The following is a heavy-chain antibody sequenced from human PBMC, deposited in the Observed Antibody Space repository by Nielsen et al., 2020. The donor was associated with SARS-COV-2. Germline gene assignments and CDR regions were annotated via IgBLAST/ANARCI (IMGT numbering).Heavy chain of an antibody. CDR2: INPSGGST. V-gene: IGHV1-46*01. CDR1: GYTFTSHY. D-gene: IGHD3-10*01. CDR3: ARDTAYYYGSGSYSFDY. Sequence: ASVQVSCKASGYTFTSHYMHWVRQAPGQGLEWMGIINPSGGSTSYAQKFQGRVTMTRDTSTSTVYMELSSLRSEDTAVYYCARDTAYYYGSGSYSFDYWGQGTLVTVSS. J-gene: IGHJ4*02.